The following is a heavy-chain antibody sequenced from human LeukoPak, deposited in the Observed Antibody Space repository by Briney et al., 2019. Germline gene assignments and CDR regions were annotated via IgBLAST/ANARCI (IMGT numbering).Heavy chain of an antibody. V-gene: IGHV4-34*01. J-gene: IGHJ3*02. D-gene: IGHD1-14*01. CDR3: ARGRTRGAFDI. Sequence: SETLSLTCAVYGGSFSGYYWSWIRQPPGKGLEWIGEINHSGSTNYNPSLKSRVTISVDTSKNQFSLKLSSVTAADTAVYYCARGRTRGAFDIWGQGTMVTVSS. CDR2: INHSGST. CDR1: GGSFSGYY.